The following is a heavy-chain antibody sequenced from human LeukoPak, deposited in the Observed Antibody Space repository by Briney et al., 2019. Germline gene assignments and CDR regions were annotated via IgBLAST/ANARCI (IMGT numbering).Heavy chain of an antibody. V-gene: IGHV1-8*02. Sequence: ASVKVSCKASGYTFTSYDINWVRQATGQGLEWMGWMNPNSGNTGYAQKFQGRVTMTRNTSISTAYMELSSLRSEDTAVYYCARDSSGWYHWFDPWGQRTLVTVSS. J-gene: IGHJ5*02. CDR1: GYTFTSYD. CDR3: ARDSSGWYHWFDP. D-gene: IGHD6-19*01. CDR2: MNPNSGNT.